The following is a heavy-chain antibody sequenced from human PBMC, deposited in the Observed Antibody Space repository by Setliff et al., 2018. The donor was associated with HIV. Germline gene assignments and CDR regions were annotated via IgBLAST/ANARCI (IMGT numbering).Heavy chain of an antibody. CDR1: GGSINRSNYY. Sequence: PSETLSLTCTVPGGSINRSNYYWGWIRQPPGKGLEWIGYINTSGTTNYNPSLKSRVTISVDTSKNQFSLKLSSVTAADTAVYFCARQTYYYDNSGHNWFDPWGQGTLVTVSS. V-gene: IGHV4-61*05. D-gene: IGHD3-22*01. CDR3: ARQTYYYDNSGHNWFDP. J-gene: IGHJ5*02. CDR2: INTSGTT.